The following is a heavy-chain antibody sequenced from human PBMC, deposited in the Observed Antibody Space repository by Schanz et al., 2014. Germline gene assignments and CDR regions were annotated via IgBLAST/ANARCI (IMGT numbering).Heavy chain of an antibody. D-gene: IGHD3-3*01. Sequence: EVKLLESGGTLVRPGGSLRLSCTASGFTFSSYSMNWVRQAPGKGLEWVSYVSRSTPDIYYADSVKGRFTMSRDNAKNSVFLQMNSLRAEDTAVYYCVRDSFFAFDYWGQGTLVTVSS. CDR3: VRDSFFAFDY. J-gene: IGHJ4*02. CDR2: VSRSTPDI. CDR1: GFTFSSYS. V-gene: IGHV3-48*01.